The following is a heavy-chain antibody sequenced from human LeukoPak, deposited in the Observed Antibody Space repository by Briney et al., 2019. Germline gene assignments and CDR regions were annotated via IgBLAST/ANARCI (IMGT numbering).Heavy chain of an antibody. V-gene: IGHV1-69*13. CDR1: GGTFSSYA. D-gene: IGHD3-10*01. CDR3: ARFGELLSQFDY. J-gene: IGHJ4*02. CDR2: IIPIFGTA. Sequence: SVKVSRKASGGTFSSYAISWVRQAPGQGLEWMGGIIPIFGTANYAQKFQGRVTITADESTSTAYMELSSLRSEDTAVYYCARFGELLSQFDYWGQGTLVTVSS.